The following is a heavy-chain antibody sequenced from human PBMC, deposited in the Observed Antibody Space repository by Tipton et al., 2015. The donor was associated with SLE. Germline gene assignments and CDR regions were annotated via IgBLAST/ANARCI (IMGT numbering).Heavy chain of an antibody. CDR1: GGTFSSYA. V-gene: IGHV1-69*05. Sequence: QLVQSGVEVKKPGSSVKVSCKASGGTFSSYAISWVRQAPGQGLEWMGGIIPMFSTANYAQKFQGRVTITTDESTSTAYMELSSLRSEDTAVYYCARGPYYFDSSGYAYWGQGTLVTVSS. D-gene: IGHD3-22*01. CDR3: ARGPYYFDSSGYAY. CDR2: IIPMFSTA. J-gene: IGHJ4*02.